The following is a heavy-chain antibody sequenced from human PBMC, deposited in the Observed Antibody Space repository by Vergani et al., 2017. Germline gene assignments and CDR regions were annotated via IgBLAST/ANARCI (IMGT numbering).Heavy chain of an antibody. J-gene: IGHJ4*02. CDR3: AGEHNTMVRRRSNSGLDY. CDR2: IIPILGIA. Sequence: QVQLVQSGAEVKKHGSSVKVSCKASGGTFSSYAISWVRQAPGQGLEWMGRIIPILGIANYAQKFQGRVTITADKSTSTAYMELSSLRSEDTAVYYCAGEHNTMVRRRSNSGLDYWGQGTLVTVSS. D-gene: IGHD3-10*01. V-gene: IGHV1-69*04. CDR1: GGTFSSYA.